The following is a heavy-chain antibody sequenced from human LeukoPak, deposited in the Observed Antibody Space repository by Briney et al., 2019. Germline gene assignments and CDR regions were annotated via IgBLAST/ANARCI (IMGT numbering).Heavy chain of an antibody. V-gene: IGHV3-30-3*01. Sequence: GGSLRLSCAASGFTFSSYAMHWVRQAPGKGLEWVAVISYDGSNTYYADSVKGRFTISRDNSKNTLYLQMNSLRAEDTAVYYCARGVRVVPAAARITIFGVVPTWFDPWGQGTLVTVSS. CDR2: ISYDGSNT. CDR3: ARGVRVVPAAARITIFGVVPTWFDP. J-gene: IGHJ5*02. D-gene: IGHD3-3*01. CDR1: GFTFSSYA.